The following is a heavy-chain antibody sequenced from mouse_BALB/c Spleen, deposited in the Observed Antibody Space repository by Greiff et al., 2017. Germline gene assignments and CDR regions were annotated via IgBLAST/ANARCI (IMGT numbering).Heavy chain of an antibody. Sequence: QVQLQQPGAELVKPGTSVKLSCKASGYNFTSYWINWVKLRPGQGLEWIGDIYPGSGSTNYNEKFKSKATLTVDTSSSTAYMQLSSLASEDSALYYCAREGGYADYWGQGTTLTVSS. D-gene: IGHD2-2*01. CDR1: GYNFTSYW. V-gene: IGHV1-55*01. J-gene: IGHJ2*01. CDR2: IYPGSGST. CDR3: AREGGYADY.